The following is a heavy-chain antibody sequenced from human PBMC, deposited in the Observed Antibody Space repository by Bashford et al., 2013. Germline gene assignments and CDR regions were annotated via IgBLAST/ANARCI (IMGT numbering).Heavy chain of an antibody. CDR1: GYSFTSYW. J-gene: IGHJ4*02. CDR2: VSAYNGNT. D-gene: IGHD3-10*01. Sequence: GESLKISCKASGYSFTSYWIGWVRQMPGKGLEWMGWVSAYNGNTNYAQKLQGRVTMTTDTSTSTAYMELRSLRSDDTAVYYCARDRGLLLWFGENSDYWGQGTLVTVSS. CDR3: ARDRGLLLWFGENSDY. V-gene: IGHV1-18*04.